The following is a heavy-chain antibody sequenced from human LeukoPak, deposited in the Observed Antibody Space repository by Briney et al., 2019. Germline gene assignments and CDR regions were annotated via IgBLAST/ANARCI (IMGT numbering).Heavy chain of an antibody. J-gene: IGHJ4*02. D-gene: IGHD6-13*01. CDR3: ARRDWGSSWRYFDY. V-gene: IGHV4-39*01. CDR1: GGSISSSSYY. CDR2: IYYSGST. Sequence: SETLSLTCTVSGGSISSSSYYWGWIRQPPGKGLDWIGSIYYSGSTYYNPSLKSRVTISVDTSKNQFSLKLSSVTAADTAVYYCARRDWGSSWRYFDYWPQGPLVRVSS.